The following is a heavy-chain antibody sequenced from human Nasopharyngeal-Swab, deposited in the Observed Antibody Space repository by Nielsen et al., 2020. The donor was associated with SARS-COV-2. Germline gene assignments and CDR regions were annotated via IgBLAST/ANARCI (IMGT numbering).Heavy chain of an antibody. J-gene: IGHJ4*02. V-gene: IGHV3-7*01. CDR1: GFPFSNYW. CDR2: IKQDGSEK. Sequence: GESLKISCAASGFPFSNYWMTWVRQAPNRGLEWVANIKQDGSEKFYVDSVKGRFTISRDNAQKSLYLQMNSLRAEDTAVYYCARAYYFDSWGQGTLVTVSS. CDR3: ARAYYFDS.